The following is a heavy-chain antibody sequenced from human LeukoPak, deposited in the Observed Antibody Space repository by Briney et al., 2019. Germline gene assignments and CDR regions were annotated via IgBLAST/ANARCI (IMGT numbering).Heavy chain of an antibody. CDR3: ASWAYYYGSGSL. CDR1: GFTFSSYW. Sequence: GGSLRLSCAASGFTFSSYWMSWVRQAPGKGLEWVANIKQDGSEKYHVGSVNGRLTISRDNAKNSLYLQMNSLRAEDTAVYYCASWAYYYGSGSLWGQGPLVTVSS. D-gene: IGHD3-10*01. CDR2: IKQDGSEK. V-gene: IGHV3-7*01. J-gene: IGHJ4*02.